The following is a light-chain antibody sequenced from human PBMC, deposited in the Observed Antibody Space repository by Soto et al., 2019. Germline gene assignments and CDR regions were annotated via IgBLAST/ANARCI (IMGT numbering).Light chain of an antibody. CDR3: EAWDDSLSGSYV. J-gene: IGLJ1*01. Sequence: QSVLTQPPSASGTPGQRVTISCSGSSSNIGSNYVYWYQQLPGTAPKLLIFSNNQRPSGVPDRFSGSKSGTSASLAISGLRSEDEADYYCEAWDDSLSGSYVFGTGTKVTVL. CDR1: SSNIGSNY. CDR2: SNN. V-gene: IGLV1-47*02.